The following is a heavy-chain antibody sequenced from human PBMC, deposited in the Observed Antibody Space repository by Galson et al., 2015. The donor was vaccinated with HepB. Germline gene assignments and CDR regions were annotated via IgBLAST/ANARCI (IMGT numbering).Heavy chain of an antibody. CDR3: ARGYSYGFLMGY. J-gene: IGHJ4*02. V-gene: IGHV3-48*04. Sequence: SLRLSCAASGFTFNSYSMNWIRQAPGKGLEWVSYISSGSSTIYYADSVQGRFTISRDNAKNSLYLQMNSLRAEDTAVYYCARGYSYGFLMGYWGQGTLVTVSS. D-gene: IGHD5-18*01. CDR1: GFTFNSYS. CDR2: ISSGSSTI.